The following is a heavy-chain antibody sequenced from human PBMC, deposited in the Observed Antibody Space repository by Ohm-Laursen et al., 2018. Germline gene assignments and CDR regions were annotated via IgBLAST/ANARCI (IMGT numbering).Heavy chain of an antibody. CDR3: AKDLRYYDSSGYYESYYYYGMDV. J-gene: IGHJ6*02. D-gene: IGHD3-22*01. CDR2: INPSGGST. CDR1: GYTFTSYY. Sequence: AASVKVSCKASGYTFTSYYMHWVRQAPGQGLEWMGIINPSGGSTSYAQKFQGRVTMTRDTSTSTVYTELSSLRAEDTAVYYCAKDLRYYDSSGYYESYYYYGMDVWGQGTTVTVSS. V-gene: IGHV1-46*01.